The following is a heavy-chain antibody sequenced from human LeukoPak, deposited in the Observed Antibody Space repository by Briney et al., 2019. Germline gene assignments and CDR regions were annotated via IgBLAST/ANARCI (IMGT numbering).Heavy chain of an antibody. V-gene: IGHV4-38-2*02. CDR3: ARNRSSGYYPFFDY. CDR2: IYHSGST. J-gene: IGHJ4*02. D-gene: IGHD3-22*01. Sequence: SETLSLXCTVSGYSISSGYYWGWIQQPPGKGLEWIGSIYHSGSTYYNPSHKSRVTISVDTSKNQFSLKLSSVTAADTAVYYCARNRSSGYYPFFDYWGQGTLVTVSS. CDR1: GYSISSGYY.